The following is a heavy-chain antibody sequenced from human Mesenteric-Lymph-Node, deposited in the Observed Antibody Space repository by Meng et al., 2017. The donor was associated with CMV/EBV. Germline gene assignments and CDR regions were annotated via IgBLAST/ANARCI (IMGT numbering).Heavy chain of an antibody. CDR3: AREGGYCSSSSCYFPPPAFDY. D-gene: IGHD2-2*01. V-gene: IGHV3-20*04. CDR1: GFTFDDYG. J-gene: IGHJ4*02. CDR2: VNWGGTST. Sequence: GESLKISCAASGFTFDDYGMSWVRQAPGKGLEWVSGVNWGGTSTSYEDPVKGRFTISRDNAKNALYLQMHSLRAEDTAVYYCAREGGYCSSSSCYFPPPAFDYWGQGTLVTVSS.